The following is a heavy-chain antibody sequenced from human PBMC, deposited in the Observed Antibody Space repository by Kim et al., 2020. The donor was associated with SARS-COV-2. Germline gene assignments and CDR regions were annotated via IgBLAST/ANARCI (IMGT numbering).Heavy chain of an antibody. CDR2: INHSGST. D-gene: IGHD4-17*01. CDR3: ARNTVSSNYFDY. J-gene: IGHJ4*02. Sequence: SETLSLTCAVYGGSFSGYYWSWIRQPPGKGLEWIGEINHSGSTNYNPSLKSRVTISVDTSKNQFSLKLSSVTAADTAVYYCARNTVSSNYFDYWGQGTLVTVSS. CDR1: GGSFSGYY. V-gene: IGHV4-34*01.